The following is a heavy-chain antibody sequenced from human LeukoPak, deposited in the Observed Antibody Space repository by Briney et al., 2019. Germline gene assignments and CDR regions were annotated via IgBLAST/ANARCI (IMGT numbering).Heavy chain of an antibody. CDR2: ISGSGGST. CDR3: AKDSTPYCGGDCYPGDAFDI. V-gene: IGHV3-23*01. D-gene: IGHD2-21*02. CDR1: GLTFSSYA. J-gene: IGHJ3*02. Sequence: GGSLRLSCAASGLTFSSYAMSWVRQAPGKGLEWVSAISGSGGSTYYADSVKGRFTISRDNSKNTLYLQMNSLRAEDTAVYYCAKDSTPYCGGDCYPGDAFDIWGQGTMVTVSS.